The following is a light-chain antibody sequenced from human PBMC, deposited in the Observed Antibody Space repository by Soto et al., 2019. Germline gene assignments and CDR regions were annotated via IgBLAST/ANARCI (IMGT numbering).Light chain of an antibody. V-gene: IGLV1-44*01. CDR2: TSN. J-gene: IGLJ2*01. CDR3: AAWDDSLNGVV. CDR1: SSNIGRNA. Sequence: QSVLTQPPSASGTPGQRVTISCSGGSSNIGRNAVNWYQQFPGTAPKLLIYTSNQRPSGVPDRFSGSKYGTSASLAISGLQSEDEADYYCAAWDDSLNGVVFGGGTKLTVL.